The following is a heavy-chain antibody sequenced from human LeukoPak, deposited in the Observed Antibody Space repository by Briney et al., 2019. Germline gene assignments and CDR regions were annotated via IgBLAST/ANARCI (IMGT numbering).Heavy chain of an antibody. Sequence: ASVKVSCKASGGTFSSYAISWVRQAPGQGPEWMGGIIPVFGTANYAQKFQGRVTITADKSTSTAYMELSSLRSEDTAVYYCARRMGYCSGGSCYLNYYYYYGMDVWGKGTTVTVSS. CDR3: ARRMGYCSGGSCYLNYYYYYGMDV. CDR1: GGTFSSYA. V-gene: IGHV1-69*06. J-gene: IGHJ6*04. CDR2: IIPVFGTA. D-gene: IGHD2-15*01.